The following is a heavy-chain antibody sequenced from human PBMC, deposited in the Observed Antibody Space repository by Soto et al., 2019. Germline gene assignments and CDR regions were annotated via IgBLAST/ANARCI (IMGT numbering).Heavy chain of an antibody. Sequence: GGSLRLSCAASGFTFSSYEMNWVRQAPGKGLEWVSHIGRSGTTIYYADSVKGRFTISRDNAENSLYLQMNSLRAEDTAVYYCARDLVGSPTFDFWGQGTQVTVSS. CDR3: ARDLVGSPTFDF. J-gene: IGHJ4*02. CDR2: IGRSGTTI. V-gene: IGHV3-48*03. D-gene: IGHD1-26*01. CDR1: GFTFSSYE.